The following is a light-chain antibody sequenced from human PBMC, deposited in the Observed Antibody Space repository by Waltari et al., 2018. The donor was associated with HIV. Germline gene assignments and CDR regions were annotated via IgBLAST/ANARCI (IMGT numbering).Light chain of an antibody. Sequence: QSALTQPPSASGSPGQSVTIYCTGTSSDVGAYDFVSWYQQHPGKVPKLIISEVTKRPSGVPDRFFGSKSDNTASLTISGLQAEDEADYYCTSYASNNNYVFGTGTKVTVL. J-gene: IGLJ1*01. CDR3: TSYASNNNYV. CDR2: EVT. CDR1: SSDVGAYDF. V-gene: IGLV2-8*01.